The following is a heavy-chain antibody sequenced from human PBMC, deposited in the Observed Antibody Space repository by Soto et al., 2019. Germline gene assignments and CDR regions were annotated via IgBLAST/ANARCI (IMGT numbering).Heavy chain of an antibody. J-gene: IGHJ6*02. D-gene: IGHD2-8*01. V-gene: IGHV3-74*01. CDR1: GFTFSSYW. CDR3: VRAGMAYGMGGYYGMDV. Sequence: ELQLVESGGGLVQPGGSLRLSCAASGFTFSSYWMHWVRQAPGKGLLWVSRINRDGSTTDYADSVKGRITISRDNARNTLYLQMDSLRAEDTAVHYCVRAGMAYGMGGYYGMDVWVQGTTVAVSS. CDR2: INRDGSTT.